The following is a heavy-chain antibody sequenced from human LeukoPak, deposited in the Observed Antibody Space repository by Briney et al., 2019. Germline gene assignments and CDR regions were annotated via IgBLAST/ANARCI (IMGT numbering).Heavy chain of an antibody. Sequence: GGSLRLSCAASGFTFSSYGMHWVRQAPGKGLEWVAVIWHDGSNKYYADSVKGRFTISRDNSKNTLYLQMNSLRAEDTAVYYCARGYYYDSSGYYYPSFDYWGQGTLVTVSS. CDR1: GFTFSSYG. D-gene: IGHD3-22*01. J-gene: IGHJ4*02. CDR3: ARGYYYDSSGYYYPSFDY. CDR2: IWHDGSNK. V-gene: IGHV3-33*01.